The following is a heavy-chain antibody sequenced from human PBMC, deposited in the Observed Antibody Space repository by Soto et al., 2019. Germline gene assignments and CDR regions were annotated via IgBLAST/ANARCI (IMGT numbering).Heavy chain of an antibody. CDR3: ARVPPPRCSYGFYYYYYGMDV. V-gene: IGHV1-69*01. D-gene: IGHD5-18*01. J-gene: IGHJ6*02. CDR2: IIPIFGTA. Sequence: QVQLVQSGAEVKKPGSSVKVSCKASGGTFSSYAISWVRQAPGQGLEWMGGIIPIFGTANYAQKFQGRVTITADESTSTAYMELSSRRSEETAVYSCARVPPPRCSYGFYYYYYGMDVWGQGTTVTVSS. CDR1: GGTFSSYA.